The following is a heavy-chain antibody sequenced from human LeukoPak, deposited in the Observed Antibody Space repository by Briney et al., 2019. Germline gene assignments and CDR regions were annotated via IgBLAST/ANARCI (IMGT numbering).Heavy chain of an antibody. Sequence: GGSLRLSCAASGFTFTSFSMTWVRQAPGKGLEWVANIVQDGSEKYYVDSVKGRFTISRDNAKNSLYLQMNSLRAEDTALYYCARERRAAYWGQRTLVTVSS. D-gene: IGHD2-15*01. CDR2: IVQDGSEK. CDR1: GFTFTSFS. J-gene: IGHJ4*02. CDR3: ARERRAAY. V-gene: IGHV3-7*04.